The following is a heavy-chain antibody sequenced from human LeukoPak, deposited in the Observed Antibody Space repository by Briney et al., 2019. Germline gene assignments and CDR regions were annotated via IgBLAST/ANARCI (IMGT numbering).Heavy chain of an antibody. CDR2: IYHSGST. CDR3: ARAGGHTFTYWFDP. Sequence: SETLSLTCTVSGYSISSGYYWGWIQQPPGKGLEWIGSIYHSGSTYYNPSLKSRVTISVDTSKNQFSLKLSSVTAADTAVYYCARAGGHTFTYWFDPWGQGTLVTVSS. J-gene: IGHJ5*02. V-gene: IGHV4-38-2*02. D-gene: IGHD2/OR15-2a*01. CDR1: GYSISSGYY.